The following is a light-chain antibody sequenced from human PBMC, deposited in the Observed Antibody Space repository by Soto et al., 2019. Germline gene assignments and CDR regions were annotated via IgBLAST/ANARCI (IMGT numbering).Light chain of an antibody. Sequence: QSVLTQPASVSGSPGQSITISCTGTNTDVGGYNYVSWYQQHPGKAPQLIIFEASNRPSGVSARFSGSKSGTTASLTISGLQPEYEAVDYCLSFAGGNTRVFGTGTKVTVL. CDR1: NTDVGGYNY. V-gene: IGLV2-14*01. CDR2: EAS. CDR3: LSFAGGNTRV. J-gene: IGLJ1*01.